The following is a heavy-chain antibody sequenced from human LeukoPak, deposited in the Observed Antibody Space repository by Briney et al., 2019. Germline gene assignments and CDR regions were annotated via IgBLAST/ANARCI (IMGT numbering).Heavy chain of an antibody. CDR3: SKVSSSGNDAFHI. CDR2: INLSGIRT. Sequence: ASETANCKSSGYPFTCANNAWLQQPPRQRPARIVIINLSGIRTSLAPQFQDRVTMTKDTSMSTGYRELSNLRSEDTAVYYCSKVSSSGNDAFHIWGQGTMVTVSS. CDR1: GYPFTCAN. V-gene: IGHV1-46*01. D-gene: IGHD3-10*01. J-gene: IGHJ3*02.